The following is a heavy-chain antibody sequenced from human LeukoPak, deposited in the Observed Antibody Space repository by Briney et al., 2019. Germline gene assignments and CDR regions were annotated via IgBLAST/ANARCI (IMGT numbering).Heavy chain of an antibody. V-gene: IGHV3-64*01. CDR1: GFTFSSYT. Sequence: GGSLRLSCAASGFTFSSYTMHWVRQAPGKGLEYVSAISSNGGSTYYANSVKGRFTISRDNSKNTLYVQMGSLRAEDMAVYYCARWRHSSGYYYDDWGQGTLVTVSS. D-gene: IGHD3-22*01. CDR3: ARWRHSSGYYYDD. J-gene: IGHJ4*02. CDR2: ISSNGGST.